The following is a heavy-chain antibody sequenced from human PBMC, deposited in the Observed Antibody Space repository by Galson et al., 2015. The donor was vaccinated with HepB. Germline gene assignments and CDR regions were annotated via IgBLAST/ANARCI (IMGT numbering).Heavy chain of an antibody. D-gene: IGHD1-1*01. CDR3: ARDPGISDNYYYFDC. Sequence: SLRLSCAASGFTFGSHAMNWVCQAPGQGLEWISFVSSSSNAIYYADSVRGRFTISRDNAKNSLHLQMNSLRDEDTAVYFCARDPGISDNYYYFDCWGQGTLVTVSS. CDR1: GFTFGSHA. CDR2: VSSSSNAI. J-gene: IGHJ4*02. V-gene: IGHV3-48*02.